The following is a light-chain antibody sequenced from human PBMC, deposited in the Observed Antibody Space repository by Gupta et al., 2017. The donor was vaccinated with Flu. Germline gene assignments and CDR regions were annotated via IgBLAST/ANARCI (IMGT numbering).Light chain of an antibody. J-gene: IGLJ1*01. CDR2: GND. CDR1: SSNIASTP. Sequence: SVLPQPPSPSGTPRPTVTISSSGTSSNIASTPVNCYQQAPATAPNLLISGNDPRPSGVPARFFGSKSGASASPAINGLQPEDEADYYYSAWDDSMNGHYVFGTGTKVTVL. V-gene: IGLV1-44*01. CDR3: SAWDDSMNGHYV.